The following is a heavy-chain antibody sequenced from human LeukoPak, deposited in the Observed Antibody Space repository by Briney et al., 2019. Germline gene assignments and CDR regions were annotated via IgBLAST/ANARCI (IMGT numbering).Heavy chain of an antibody. CDR1: GFTFSIYW. J-gene: IGHJ4*02. Sequence: GGSLRLSCAASGFTFSIYWMSWVRQAPGKGLEWVSAISGSGGSTYYADSVKGRFTISRDNSKNTLYLQMNSLRAEDTAVYYCAKGGSSWLNFDYWGQGTLVTVSS. D-gene: IGHD6-13*01. CDR3: AKGGSSWLNFDY. CDR2: ISGSGGST. V-gene: IGHV3-23*01.